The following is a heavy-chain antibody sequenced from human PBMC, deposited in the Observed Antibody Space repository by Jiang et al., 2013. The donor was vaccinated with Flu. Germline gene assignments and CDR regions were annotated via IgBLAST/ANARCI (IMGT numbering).Heavy chain of an antibody. CDR1: GGSISSSSYY. D-gene: IGHD6-13*01. CDR3: ARDVIGAGGTDY. Sequence: GSGLVKPLRRTLSLTCTVSGGSISSSSYYWSWIRQPPGKGLEWIGSINYSGNTYYSPFLKSRVSISVDTSKSQFSLNLNSVTAADTAMYYCARDVIGAGGTDYWGQGTLVTVSS. CDR2: INYSGNT. J-gene: IGHJ4*02. V-gene: IGHV4-39*02.